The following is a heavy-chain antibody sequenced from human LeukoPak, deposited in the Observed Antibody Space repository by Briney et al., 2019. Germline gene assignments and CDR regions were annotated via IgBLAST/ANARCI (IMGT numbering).Heavy chain of an antibody. CDR1: GLSVSSNF. CDR3: ARDSGGEDRYYYGMDV. CDR2: IYGGGNT. Sequence: GGSLRLSCAATGLSVSSNFMSWVRQAPGKGLEWVSVIYGGGNTYYADSVKGRFAISRDYSTNTLYLQMNSLRAEDTAVYYCARDSGGEDRYYYGMDVWGQGTTVTVSS. V-gene: IGHV3-53*01. J-gene: IGHJ6*02. D-gene: IGHD2-21*01.